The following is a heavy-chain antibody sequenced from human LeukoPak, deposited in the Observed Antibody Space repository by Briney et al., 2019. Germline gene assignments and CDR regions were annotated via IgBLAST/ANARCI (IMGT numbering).Heavy chain of an antibody. CDR1: GGSVSSTNW. CDR3: ARDEARYSSGYYPNWFDP. CDR2: VHLDGRT. J-gene: IGHJ5*02. D-gene: IGHD3-22*01. V-gene: IGHV4-4*02. Sequence: SETLSLTCGVSGGSVSSTNWWTWIRQPPGKGLEWIGEVHLDGRTNFNPSLKSRLTMSVDLSENHVSLKLTSVTAADTAVYYCARDEARYSSGYYPNWFDPWGQGTLVTVSS.